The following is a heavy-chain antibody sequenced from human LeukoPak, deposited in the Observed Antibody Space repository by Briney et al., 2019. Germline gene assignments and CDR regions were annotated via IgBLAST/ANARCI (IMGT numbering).Heavy chain of an antibody. CDR2: INSDGSST. CDR1: GFTFSSYW. CDR3: AKDWLRAKRQYYFDY. J-gene: IGHJ4*02. D-gene: IGHD5-12*01. Sequence: GGSLRLSCAASGFTFSSYWMHWVRQAPGKGLVWVSRINSDGSSTYYADSVKGRFTISRDNSKNTLYLQMNGLRAEDTAVYYCAKDWLRAKRQYYFDYWGQGTLVTVSS. V-gene: IGHV3-74*01.